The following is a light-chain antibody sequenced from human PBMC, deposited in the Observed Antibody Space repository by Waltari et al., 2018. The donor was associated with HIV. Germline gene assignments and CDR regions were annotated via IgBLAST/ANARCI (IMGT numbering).Light chain of an antibody. Sequence: EILLTQSPGTLSLPPGERATLPCRASQSFSGSNLAWFQQKPGQAPRLLIYGVSRRATGIPDRFSGSGSETDFTLTISRLEPEDFAVYYCQQFDSSPRTFGQGTKVELK. CDR1: QSFSGSN. CDR3: QQFDSSPRT. V-gene: IGKV3-20*01. J-gene: IGKJ1*01. CDR2: GVS.